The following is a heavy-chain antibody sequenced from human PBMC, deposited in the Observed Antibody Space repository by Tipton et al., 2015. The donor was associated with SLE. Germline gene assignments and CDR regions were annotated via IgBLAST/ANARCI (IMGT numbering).Heavy chain of an antibody. CDR2: IYYSGST. CDR1: GGSISSYY. CDR3: ARSPVDTAMALGY. Sequence: TLSLTCTVSGGSISSYYWSWIRQPPGKGLEWIGYIYYSGSTNYNPSLKSRVTISVDTSKNQFSLKLSSATAADTAVYYCARSPVDTAMALGYWGQGTLVTVSS. J-gene: IGHJ4*02. D-gene: IGHD5-18*01. V-gene: IGHV4-59*01.